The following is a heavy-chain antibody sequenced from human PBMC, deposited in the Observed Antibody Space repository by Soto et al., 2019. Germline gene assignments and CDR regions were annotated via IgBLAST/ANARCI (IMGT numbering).Heavy chain of an antibody. V-gene: IGHV4-30-4*01. CDR3: ARAMWTVSPPYFDY. J-gene: IGHJ4*02. D-gene: IGHD2-21*01. Sequence: QVQLQESGPGLVKPSQTLSLTCSVSGGSISSGDYCWSWIRQPPGKGLEWIGFIYHSGGTYYNPSLKSRLTISIDTSKNQFSLRLSSVTAADTAVYYCARAMWTVSPPYFDYWGQGTLVTVSS. CDR1: GGSISSGDYC. CDR2: IYHSGGT.